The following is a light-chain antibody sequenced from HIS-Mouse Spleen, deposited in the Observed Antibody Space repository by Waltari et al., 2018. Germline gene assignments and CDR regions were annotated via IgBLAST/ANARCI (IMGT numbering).Light chain of an antibody. V-gene: IGKV4-1*01. CDR3: QQYYSTPPVT. J-gene: IGKJ4*01. Sequence: DIVMTQPPDSLAVSLGERATINCKSSKSVLYSSNNKNYLAWYQQKPGQPPKLLIYWASTRESGVPDRFSGSGSGTDFTLTISSLQAEDVAVYYCQQYYSTPPVTFGGGTKVEIK. CDR1: KSVLYSSNNKNY. CDR2: WAS.